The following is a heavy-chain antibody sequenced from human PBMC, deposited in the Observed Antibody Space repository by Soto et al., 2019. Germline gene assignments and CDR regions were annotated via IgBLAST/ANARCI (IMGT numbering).Heavy chain of an antibody. CDR2: IYWDDDK. D-gene: IGHD4-17*01. CDR3: AQSSDYGDLMSAFDI. V-gene: IGHV2-5*02. CDR1: GFSLSTSGVG. J-gene: IGHJ3*02. Sequence: QITLKESGPTLVKPTQTLTLTCTFSGFSLSTSGVGVGWIRQPPGKALEWLALIYWDDDKRYSPSLKSRLTITKNPSKNQVVLTMTNMDPVDTATYYCAQSSDYGDLMSAFDIWGQGTMVTVSS.